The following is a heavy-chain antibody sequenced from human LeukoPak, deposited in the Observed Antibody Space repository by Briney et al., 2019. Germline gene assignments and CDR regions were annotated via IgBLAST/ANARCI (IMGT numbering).Heavy chain of an antibody. Sequence: PGGSLRLSCAASGFTVFSNYMSWVRQAPGKGLEWVSVLCSDGRTFYAGSVRGRFTISRDKSKNTVYLQMNSLRVEDTAVYYCASGSTMVQGVIFAYWGQGTLVTVAS. J-gene: IGHJ4*02. V-gene: IGHV3-53*01. CDR3: ASGSTMVQGVIFAY. D-gene: IGHD3-10*01. CDR2: LCSDGRT. CDR1: GFTVFSNY.